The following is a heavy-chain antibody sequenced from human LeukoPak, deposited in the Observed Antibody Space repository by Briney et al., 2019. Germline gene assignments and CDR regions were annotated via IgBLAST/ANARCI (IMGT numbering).Heavy chain of an antibody. CDR1: GGSISTSSYY. J-gene: IGHJ6*03. D-gene: IGHD3-16*01. Sequence: SETLSLTCTVSGGSISTSSYYWGWIRQPPGKGLEWIGSIYYSGSTYYNPSLKSRVTISVDTSKNQFSLKLSSVTAADTAVYYCARGARYYYYMDVWGKGTTVTVSS. CDR2: IYYSGST. V-gene: IGHV4-39*07. CDR3: ARGARYYYYMDV.